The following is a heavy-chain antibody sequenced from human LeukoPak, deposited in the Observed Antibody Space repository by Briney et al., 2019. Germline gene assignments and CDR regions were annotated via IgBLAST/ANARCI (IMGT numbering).Heavy chain of an antibody. Sequence: ASVKVSCKASGYTFTSYGISWVRQAPGQGLEWMGWISAYNGNTNYAQKLQGRVTMTTDTSTSTAYMELRSLRSDDTAVYYCARGVAVAGSGQGYYMDVWGKGTTVTVSS. CDR2: ISAYNGNT. J-gene: IGHJ6*03. CDR1: GYTFTSYG. CDR3: ARGVAVAGSGQGYYMDV. V-gene: IGHV1-18*01. D-gene: IGHD6-19*01.